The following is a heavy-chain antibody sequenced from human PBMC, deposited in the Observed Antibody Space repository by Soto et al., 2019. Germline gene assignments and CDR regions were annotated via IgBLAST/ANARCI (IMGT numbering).Heavy chain of an antibody. CDR2: ISYDGSNK. CDR3: AKDKRSAVGAPNGGFDP. V-gene: IGHV3-30*18. D-gene: IGHD1-26*01. CDR1: GFTFSSYG. J-gene: IGHJ5*02. Sequence: PGGSLRRSCAASGFTFSSYGMHWVRQAPGKGLEWVAVISYDGSNKYYADSVKGRFTISRDNSKNTLYLQMNSLRAEDTAVYYCAKDKRSAVGAPNGGFDPWGQGTLVTVS.